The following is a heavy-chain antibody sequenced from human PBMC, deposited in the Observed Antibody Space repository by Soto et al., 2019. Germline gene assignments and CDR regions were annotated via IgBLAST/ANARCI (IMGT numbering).Heavy chain of an antibody. CDR3: ASPDTVTTGSTAFDI. V-gene: IGHV5-10-1*01. D-gene: IGHD4-17*01. J-gene: IGHJ3*02. CDR1: VYSFTSYW. CDR2: IDPSDSYT. Sequence: PGESLKISCKGSVYSFTSYWISWVRQMPGKGLEWMGRIDPSDSYTNYSPSFQGHVTISADKSISTAYLQWSSLKASDTAMYYCASPDTVTTGSTAFDIWGQGTMVTVSS.